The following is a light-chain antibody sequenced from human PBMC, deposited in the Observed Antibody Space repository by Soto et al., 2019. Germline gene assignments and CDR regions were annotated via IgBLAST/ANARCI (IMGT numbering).Light chain of an antibody. CDR1: SGHRSYD. CDR2: LNSDGSH. V-gene: IGLV4-69*01. J-gene: IGLJ2*01. CDR3: QTWGTDIVV. Sequence: QSVLTQSPSASASLGASVKLTCTMSSGHRSYDIAWHQQQPEKGPRYLMKLNSDGSHSTGDGIPDRFSGASSGAERYLTISRLQSEDEADSYCQTWGTDIVVFGGGTKLTVL.